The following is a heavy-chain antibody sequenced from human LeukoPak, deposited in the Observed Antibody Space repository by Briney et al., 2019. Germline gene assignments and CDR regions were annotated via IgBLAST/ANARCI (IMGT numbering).Heavy chain of an antibody. Sequence: GGSLRLSCAVSGLSITNKAMSWVRHGPGKGLEWVSGISGRTGRPYYADSVKGRFTISRDSSQSTLNLEMNSLRVEDTALYYCAIECGAGYFHDAFDFWGQGTMVTVSS. CDR1: GLSITNKA. CDR3: AIECGAGYFHDAFDF. D-gene: IGHD3-9*01. V-gene: IGHV3-23*01. J-gene: IGHJ3*01. CDR2: ISGRTGRP.